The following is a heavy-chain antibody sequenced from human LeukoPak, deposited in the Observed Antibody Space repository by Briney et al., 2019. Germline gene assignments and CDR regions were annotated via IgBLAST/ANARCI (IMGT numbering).Heavy chain of an antibody. V-gene: IGHV1-46*01. D-gene: IGHD2-15*01. J-gene: IGHJ5*02. CDR1: GYTFTSNY. CDR3: ATVPRFYCSGGSCLSYNWFDP. Sequence: ASVKVSCKAFGYTFTSNYMHWVRQAPGQGPEWMGVISPSGGSTTYAQKFQGRVTLTRDMSTSTDYLELSSLRSEDTAVYYCATVPRFYCSGGSCLSYNWFDPWGQGTLVTVSS. CDR2: ISPSGGST.